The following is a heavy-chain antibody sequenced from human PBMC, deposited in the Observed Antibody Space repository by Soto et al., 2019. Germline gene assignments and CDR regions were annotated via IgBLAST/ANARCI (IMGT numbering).Heavy chain of an antibody. Sequence: PSETLSLPCTVSGGSLSRYYWSWFRQPPGKGLEWIGYIYYSGSTNYNPSLKSRVTISVDTSKNQFSLKLSSVTAADTAVYYCARAKAPLYSSSWYWFDPWGQGTLVTVSS. CDR1: GGSLSRYY. J-gene: IGHJ5*02. D-gene: IGHD6-13*01. CDR3: ARAKAPLYSSSWYWFDP. CDR2: IYYSGST. V-gene: IGHV4-59*08.